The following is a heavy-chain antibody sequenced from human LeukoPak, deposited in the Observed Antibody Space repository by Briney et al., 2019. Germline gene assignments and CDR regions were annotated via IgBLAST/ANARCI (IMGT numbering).Heavy chain of an antibody. Sequence: GGSLRLSRAASGFTFSSYSMNWVRQAPGKGLEWVSSISSSSSYIYYADPVKGRFTISRDNAKNSLYLQMNSLRAEDTAVYYCARDNPGYSYGFDYWGQGTLVTVSS. CDR2: ISSSSSYI. CDR1: GFTFSSYS. CDR3: ARDNPGYSYGFDY. J-gene: IGHJ4*02. V-gene: IGHV3-21*01. D-gene: IGHD5-18*01.